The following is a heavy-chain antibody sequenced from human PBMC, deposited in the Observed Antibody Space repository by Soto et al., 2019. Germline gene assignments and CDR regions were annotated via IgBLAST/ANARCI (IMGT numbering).Heavy chain of an antibody. CDR1: GFTFSDYY. CDR2: ISSSGSTI. J-gene: IGHJ3*02. Sequence: QVQLVESGGGLVKPGGSLRLSCAASGFTFSDYYMSWIRQAPGKGLEWVSYISSSGSTIYYADSVKGRFTFSRDNAKNSLYLQMNSLRAEDTAVYYCARDLGYCSGGSCYSVSYAFDIWGQGTMVTVSS. D-gene: IGHD2-15*01. CDR3: ARDLGYCSGGSCYSVSYAFDI. V-gene: IGHV3-11*01.